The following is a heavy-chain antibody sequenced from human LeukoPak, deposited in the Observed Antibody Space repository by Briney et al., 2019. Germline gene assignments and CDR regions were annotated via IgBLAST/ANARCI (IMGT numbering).Heavy chain of an antibody. V-gene: IGHV4-59*01. J-gene: IGHJ6*03. Sequence: PSETLSLTCTVSGGSISSYYWSWIRQPPGKGLEWIGYIYYSGSTNYNPSLKSRVTISVDTSKNQFSLKLSSVTAADTAVYYCARAGSWPVYYYYYYXXVWGXXXTXTVSS. D-gene: IGHD6-13*01. CDR3: ARAGSWPVYYYYYYXXV. CDR1: GGSISSYY. CDR2: IYYSGST.